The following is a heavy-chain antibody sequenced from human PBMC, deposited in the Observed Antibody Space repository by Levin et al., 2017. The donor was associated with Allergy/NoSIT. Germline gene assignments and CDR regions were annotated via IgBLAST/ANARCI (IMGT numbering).Heavy chain of an antibody. D-gene: IGHD6-13*01. J-gene: IGHJ4*02. CDR3: ARDLLDSSSWYDY. Sequence: GESLKISCAASGFTFSSYSMNWVRQAPGKGLEWVSSISSSSSYIYYADSVKGRFTISRDNAKNSLYLQMNSLRAEDTAVYYCARDLLDSSSWYDYWGQGTLVTVAS. CDR2: ISSSSSYI. V-gene: IGHV3-21*01. CDR1: GFTFSSYS.